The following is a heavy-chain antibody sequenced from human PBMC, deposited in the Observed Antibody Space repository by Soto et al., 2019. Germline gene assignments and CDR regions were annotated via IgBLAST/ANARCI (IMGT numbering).Heavy chain of an antibody. CDR2: ISGSGGST. CDR1: GFSFSTYA. CDR3: AKGVNYYDSSGYYSYYYNGMDV. D-gene: IGHD3-22*01. Sequence: EVQLLESGGNLVQTGGSLRLSCAASGFSFSTYAMSWVRQAPGKGLEWVSAISGSGGSTYYADSVKGRFTISRDNSKSTLYLQMNSLRADDTAVYYCAKGVNYYDSSGYYSYYYNGMDVWGQGTTVPVSS. J-gene: IGHJ6*02. V-gene: IGHV3-23*01.